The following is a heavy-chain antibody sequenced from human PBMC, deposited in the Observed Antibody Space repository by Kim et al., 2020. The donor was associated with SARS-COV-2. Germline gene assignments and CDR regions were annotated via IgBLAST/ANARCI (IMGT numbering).Heavy chain of an antibody. J-gene: IGHJ4*02. Sequence: GGSLRLSCAASGFTFSSYWMSWVRQAPGKGLEWVANIKQDGSEKYYVDSVKGRFTISRDNAKNSLYLQMNSLRAEDTAVYYCARFTTRRGNIVVVPAAFFDGWGQGPLVTVSS. D-gene: IGHD2-2*01. CDR1: GFTFSSYW. V-gene: IGHV3-7*03. CDR3: ARFTTRRGNIVVVPAAFFDG. CDR2: IKQDGSEK.